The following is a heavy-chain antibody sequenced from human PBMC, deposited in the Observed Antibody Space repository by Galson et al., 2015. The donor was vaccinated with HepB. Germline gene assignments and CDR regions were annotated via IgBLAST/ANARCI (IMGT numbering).Heavy chain of an antibody. CDR2: ISGRDDST. D-gene: IGHD1-26*01. Sequence: SLRLSCAASGFPFSTYDMSWVRQAPGKGLEWVSVISGRDDSTYYADSVKGRFTMSRDNSKNTLYLQMNSLRAGDTALYYCTKGGWVDFWGQATLVTVSS. CDR1: GFPFSTYD. V-gene: IGHV3-23*01. CDR3: TKGGWVDF. J-gene: IGHJ4*02.